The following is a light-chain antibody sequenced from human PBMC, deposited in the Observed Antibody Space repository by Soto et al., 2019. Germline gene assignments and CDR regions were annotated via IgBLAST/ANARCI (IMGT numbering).Light chain of an antibody. CDR1: QSISSY. CDR3: QQSYSTPRT. V-gene: IGKV1-39*01. Sequence: IQMTQYPSSLSASVGDRVTITCLASQSISSYLNWYQQKPGKAPKLLIYAASSLQSGVPSRFSGSGSGTDFTLTISSLQPEDFATYYCQQSYSTPRTFGQGTKVDTK. J-gene: IGKJ1*01. CDR2: AAS.